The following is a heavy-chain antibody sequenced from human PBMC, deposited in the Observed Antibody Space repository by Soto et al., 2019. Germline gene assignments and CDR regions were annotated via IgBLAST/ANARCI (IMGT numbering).Heavy chain of an antibody. J-gene: IGHJ4*02. CDR1: GFTFSSYE. CDR2: ISSSGSTI. CDR3: ARRRRVAALDY. Sequence: PGGSLRLSCAASGFTFSSYEMNWVRQAPGKGLEWVSYISSSGSTIYYADSVKGRFTISRDNAKNSLYLQMNSLRAEDTAVYYCARRRRVAALDYWGQGTLVTVSS. V-gene: IGHV3-48*03. D-gene: IGHD2-15*01.